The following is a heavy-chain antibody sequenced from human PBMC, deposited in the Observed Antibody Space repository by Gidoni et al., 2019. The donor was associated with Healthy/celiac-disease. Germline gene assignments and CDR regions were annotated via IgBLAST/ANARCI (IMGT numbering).Heavy chain of an antibody. V-gene: IGHV3-49*04. J-gene: IGHJ4*02. CDR3: TRDISVDYDYVWGSYRHGHFDY. Sequence: EVQLVESGGGLVQPGRSLRLSCTASGFTFGDYAMSWVRQAPGKGLEWVGFIRSKAYGGTTEYAASVKGRFTISRDDSKSIAYRQMNSLKTEDTAVYYCTRDISVDYDYVWGSYRHGHFDYWGQGTLVTVSS. D-gene: IGHD3-16*02. CDR2: IRSKAYGGTT. CDR1: GFTFGDYA.